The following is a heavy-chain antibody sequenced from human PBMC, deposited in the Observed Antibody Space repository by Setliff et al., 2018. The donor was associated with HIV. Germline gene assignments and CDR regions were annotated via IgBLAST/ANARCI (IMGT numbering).Heavy chain of an antibody. V-gene: IGHV1-2*02. CDR2: INPDTGGT. D-gene: IGHD1-26*01. CDR3: ARNVPGIVPRRVGFDP. Sequence: ASVKVSCKASGYTFTDYYIHWVRQAPGQGLEWMGWINPDTGGTNSAQRFQGRVTMTRDMSITTAYMGLSSLKSDDTAIYYCARNVPGIVPRRVGFDPWGQGALVTVSS. CDR1: GYTFTDYY. J-gene: IGHJ5*02.